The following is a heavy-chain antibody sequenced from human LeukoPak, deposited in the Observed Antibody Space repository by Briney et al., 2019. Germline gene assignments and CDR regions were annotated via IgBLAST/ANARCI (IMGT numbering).Heavy chain of an antibody. Sequence: PGGSLRLSCAASGFTFSSYWMSWVRQAPGKGLEWVSYISSSSSTIYYADSVKGRFTISRDNAKNSLYLQMNSLRAEDTAVYYCARWELLDYWGQGTLVTVSS. CDR2: ISSSSSTI. D-gene: IGHD1-26*01. V-gene: IGHV3-48*01. CDR3: ARWELLDY. CDR1: GFTFSSYW. J-gene: IGHJ4*02.